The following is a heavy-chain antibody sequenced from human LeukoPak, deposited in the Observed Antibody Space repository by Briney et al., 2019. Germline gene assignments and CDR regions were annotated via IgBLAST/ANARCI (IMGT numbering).Heavy chain of an antibody. CDR3: ARGRLQYYPYDYYYYYYYMDV. CDR2: IYYSGST. Sequence: SETLSLTCTVSGGSISSSSYYWGWIRQPPGKGLEWIGSIYYSGSTYYNPSLKSRVTISVDTSKNQFSLKLSSVTAADTAVYYCARGRLQYYPYDYYYYYYYMDVWGKGTTVTVSS. D-gene: IGHD2/OR15-2a*01. J-gene: IGHJ6*03. V-gene: IGHV4-39*07. CDR1: GGSISSSSYY.